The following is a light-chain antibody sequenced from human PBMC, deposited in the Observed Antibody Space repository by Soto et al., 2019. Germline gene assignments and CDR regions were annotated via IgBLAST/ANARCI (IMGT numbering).Light chain of an antibody. V-gene: IGKV3-20*01. J-gene: IGKJ4*01. CDR3: QQYGSSPPLT. Sequence: EIVFTQSPGTLSLSPGERATLSCRASQSVRSRSFAWYQQKPGQAPRLLLYAASTRANGIPDRISGSGSGTDLTLTISRLEPQDFAVYDCQQYGSSPPLTFGGGTQVDIK. CDR1: QSVRSRS. CDR2: AAS.